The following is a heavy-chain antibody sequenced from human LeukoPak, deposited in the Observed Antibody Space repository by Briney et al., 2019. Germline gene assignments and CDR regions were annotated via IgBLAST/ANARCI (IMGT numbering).Heavy chain of an antibody. Sequence: GGSLRLSCAAFGFTVSSDFMGWVRQAPRKGLQWVSLISAEGYTYYADSVKGRFTISRDSSKNTLYLQMNSLRVEDTAVYYCAKGRGGVWGQGTTVTVSS. V-gene: IGHV3-66*01. D-gene: IGHD3-10*01. J-gene: IGHJ6*02. CDR3: AKGRGGV. CDR1: GFTVSSDF. CDR2: ISAEGYT.